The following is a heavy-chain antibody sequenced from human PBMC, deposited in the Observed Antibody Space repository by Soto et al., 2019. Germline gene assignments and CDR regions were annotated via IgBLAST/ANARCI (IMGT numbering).Heavy chain of an antibody. Sequence: EVQLVESGGNLIQPGGSLRLSCAASGFTVTNKYMTWVRQAPGKGLEWVSLIYSGGATSYADSVKGRFTISRDNSKDILYLQVNSLRAEDTAVYYCARVDYGDYGWYFDLWGRGTLVTVSP. CDR1: GFTVTNKY. J-gene: IGHJ2*01. CDR2: IYSGGAT. V-gene: IGHV3-53*01. CDR3: ARVDYGDYGWYFDL. D-gene: IGHD4-17*01.